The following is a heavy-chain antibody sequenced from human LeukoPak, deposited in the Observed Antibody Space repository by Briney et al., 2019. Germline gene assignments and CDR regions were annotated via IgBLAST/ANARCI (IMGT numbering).Heavy chain of an antibody. CDR3: AKDMGSSSWYYFDY. J-gene: IGHJ4*02. CDR1: GFTFSSYA. V-gene: IGHV3-23*01. Sequence: GGSLRLSCAASGFTFSSYAMSWVRQAPGKGLEWVSAISGSGGSTYYADSVKGRFTISRDNSKNTLYLQMNSLRAEDMALYYCAKDMGSSSWYYFDYWGQGTLVTASS. D-gene: IGHD6-13*01. CDR2: ISGSGGST.